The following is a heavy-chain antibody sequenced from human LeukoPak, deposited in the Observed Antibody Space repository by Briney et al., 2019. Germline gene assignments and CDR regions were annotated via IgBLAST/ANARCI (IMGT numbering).Heavy chain of an antibody. D-gene: IGHD2-2*01. CDR3: ARRSSRSFDY. J-gene: IGHJ4*02. CDR2: ISSSGSTI. Sequence: GGSLRLSCAASGFTFSSYEMNWVRQAPGKGLEWVSYISSSGSTIYYADSVEGRFTISRDNAKNSLYLQMNSLRAEDTAVYYCARRSSRSFDYWGQGTLVTVSS. V-gene: IGHV3-48*03. CDR1: GFTFSSYE.